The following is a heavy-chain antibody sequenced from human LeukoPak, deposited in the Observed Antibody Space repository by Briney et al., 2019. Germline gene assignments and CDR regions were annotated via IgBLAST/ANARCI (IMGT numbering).Heavy chain of an antibody. Sequence: PGGSLRLSCAASGFTFSDHAMDWVRQAPGKGLEWVGRIRNKANSYTTEYAASVQARFTVSTDDSMNSLYLQMNSMKTEDTAVYYCTRLVGANDWGQGTLVTVSS. CDR3: TRLVGAND. J-gene: IGHJ4*02. V-gene: IGHV3-72*01. CDR1: GFTFSDHA. CDR2: IRNKANSYTT. D-gene: IGHD1-26*01.